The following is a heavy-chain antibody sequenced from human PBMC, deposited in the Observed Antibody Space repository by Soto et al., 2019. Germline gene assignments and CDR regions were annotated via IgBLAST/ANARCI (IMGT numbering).Heavy chain of an antibody. CDR2: ISIYNGNT. V-gene: IGHV1-18*01. CDR1: GYTFTSYG. Sequence: ASVKVSGKASGYTFTSYGISWVRQAPGQGLEWMGWISIYNGNTNYAQKLQGRVTMTTDTSTSTAYMELRSLRSDDTAVYYCARDVRSHDYGHYYYGMDVWGQGTTVTVSS. J-gene: IGHJ6*02. D-gene: IGHD4-17*01. CDR3: ARDVRSHDYGHYYYGMDV.